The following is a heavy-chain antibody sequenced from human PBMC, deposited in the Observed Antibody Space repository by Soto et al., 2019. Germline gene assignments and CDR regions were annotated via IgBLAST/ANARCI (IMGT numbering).Heavy chain of an antibody. CDR3: ARQRTTVVTQAYFDH. CDR2: IYYSGRT. V-gene: IGHV4-39*01. J-gene: IGHJ4*02. D-gene: IGHD2-21*02. CDR1: GESISSSSYH. Sequence: PSETLSLTCIVSGESISSSSYHWGWIRQPPGKGLEWIGSIYYSGRTYYNPSFKSRVTISIDTSKNQFSLKLSSVTATDTAVYYCARQRTTVVTQAYFDHWGQGAMVTVYS.